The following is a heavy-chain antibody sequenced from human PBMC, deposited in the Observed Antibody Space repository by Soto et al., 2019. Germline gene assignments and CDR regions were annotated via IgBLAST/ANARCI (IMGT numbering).Heavy chain of an antibody. Sequence: GGSLILSCAASGFTFSSYSMNWVRQAPGKGLEWVSSISSSSSYIYYADSVKGRFTISRDNAKNSLYLQMNSLRAEDTAVYYCARGGRYFDWKNQYGMDVWGQGTTVTVSS. CDR2: ISSSSSYI. CDR3: ARGGRYFDWKNQYGMDV. D-gene: IGHD3-9*01. J-gene: IGHJ6*02. CDR1: GFTFSSYS. V-gene: IGHV3-21*01.